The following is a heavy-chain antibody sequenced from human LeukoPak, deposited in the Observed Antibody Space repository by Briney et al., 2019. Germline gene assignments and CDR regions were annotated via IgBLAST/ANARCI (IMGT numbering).Heavy chain of an antibody. CDR2: ISGSGGST. V-gene: IGHV3-23*01. D-gene: IGHD3-22*01. Sequence: GGSLRLSCAASGFTFSSYGMSWVRQAPGKGLEWVSGISGSGGSTYYADSVKGRFTISRDNSKNALYLQMNSLRAEDTAVYYCAKDVYYDSSGRAVDYWGQGTLVTVSS. CDR3: AKDVYYDSSGRAVDY. J-gene: IGHJ4*02. CDR1: GFTFSSYG.